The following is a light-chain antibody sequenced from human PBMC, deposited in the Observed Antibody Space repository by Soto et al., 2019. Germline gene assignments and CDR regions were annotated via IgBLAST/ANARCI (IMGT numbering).Light chain of an antibody. J-gene: IGKJ5*01. CDR1: QSVSSY. V-gene: IGKV3-11*01. CDR2: DAS. Sequence: EIVLTQSPATLSLSPGEGATLSCRASQSVSSYLAWYQQKPGQAPRLLIYDASNRATGVPARFSGSGSGTDFTLTISSLAPEDFALYYCQQRSTWITFGQGTRLEIE. CDR3: QQRSTWIT.